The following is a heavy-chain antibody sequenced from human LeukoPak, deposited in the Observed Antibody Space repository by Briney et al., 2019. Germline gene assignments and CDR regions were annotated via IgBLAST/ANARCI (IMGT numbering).Heavy chain of an antibody. D-gene: IGHD1-26*01. V-gene: IGHV4-38-2*01. Sequence: SETLSLTCAVSGYSISSGYYWGWIRQPPGKGLEGIGSIYHSGSTYYNPSLKSRVTISVDTSKNQFSLKLSSVTAADTAVYYCARHYATTHSHFDYWGQGTLVTVSS. J-gene: IGHJ4*02. CDR2: IYHSGST. CDR3: ARHYATTHSHFDY. CDR1: GYSISSGYY.